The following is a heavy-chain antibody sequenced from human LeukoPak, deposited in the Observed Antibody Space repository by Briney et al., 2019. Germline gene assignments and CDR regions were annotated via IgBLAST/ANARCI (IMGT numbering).Heavy chain of an antibody. D-gene: IGHD2-15*01. J-gene: IGHJ5*02. CDR3: ARTVQYCSGGSCYSWYLLADNWFDP. Sequence: PSETLSLTCAVYGGSFSGYYWSWIRQPPGKGLEWIGEINHSGSTNYNPSLKSRDTISVDTSKNQFSLKLSSVTAADTAVYYCARTVQYCSGGSCYSWYLLADNWFDPWGQGTLVTVSS. CDR2: INHSGST. CDR1: GGSFSGYY. V-gene: IGHV4-34*01.